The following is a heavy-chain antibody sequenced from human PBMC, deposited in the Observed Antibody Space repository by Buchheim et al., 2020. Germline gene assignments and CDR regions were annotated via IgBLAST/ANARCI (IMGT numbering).Heavy chain of an antibody. J-gene: IGHJ4*02. CDR2: INNSESI. CDR1: GFTFSSYS. V-gene: IGHV3-48*01. CDR3: AKDDIGGALGAFDY. Sequence: EVQLVESGGGSAQPGGSLRLSCIASGFTFSSYSMNWVRQAPGKGLEWVSYINNSESIYYADSVKGRFAISRDNAKNSLYLQMNSLRAEDTAVYYCAKDDIGGALGAFDYWGQGIL. D-gene: IGHD1-26*01.